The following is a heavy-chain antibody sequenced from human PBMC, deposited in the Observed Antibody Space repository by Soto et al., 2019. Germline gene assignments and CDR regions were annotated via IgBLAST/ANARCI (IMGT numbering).Heavy chain of an antibody. D-gene: IGHD3-10*01. J-gene: IGHJ4*02. CDR3: ARSFDYGYIHH. CDR1: GFIVNSDY. V-gene: IGHV3-53*02. Sequence: EAQLVETGGGLTQPGGSLRLSCENSGFIVNSDYMSWVRQAPGKGLEWGSIIYAGGSTYYADSVRGRFTISSDNSRNTLYLKMNSLRVEDTAVYYCARSFDYGYIHHWGQGTLVTVSS. CDR2: IYAGGST.